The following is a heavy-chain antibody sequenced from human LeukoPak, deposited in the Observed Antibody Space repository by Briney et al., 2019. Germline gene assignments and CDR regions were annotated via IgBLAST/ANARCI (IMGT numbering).Heavy chain of an antibody. J-gene: IGHJ5*02. D-gene: IGHD3-22*01. CDR2: IFTNGNS. Sequence: CIGRPIGKRLEWIGRIFTNGNSDFNPSLKSRVTMSVDLSKNQFSLKLTSVTAADTAVYYCARESRTYDCSRYYYDAWGQGTLVAVSS. CDR3: ARESRTYDCSRYYYDA. V-gene: IGHV4-4*07.